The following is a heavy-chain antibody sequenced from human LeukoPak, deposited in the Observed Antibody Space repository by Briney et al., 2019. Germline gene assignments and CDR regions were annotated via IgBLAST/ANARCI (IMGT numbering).Heavy chain of an antibody. V-gene: IGHV4-39*02. Sequence: SETLSLTCTVSGGSISGSSYYWGWIRQPPGKGLEWIGSIYYSGSTYYNPSLKSRVTISVDTSKNQFSLKLNSVTATGTAVYYCARGPPYIVVVTAIGFFDSWGQGTLVTVSS. J-gene: IGHJ4*02. CDR3: ARGPPYIVVVTAIGFFDS. CDR2: IYYSGST. D-gene: IGHD2-21*02. CDR1: GGSISGSSYY.